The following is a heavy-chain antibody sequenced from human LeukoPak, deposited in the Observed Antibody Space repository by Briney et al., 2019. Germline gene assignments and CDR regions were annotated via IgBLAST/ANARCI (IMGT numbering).Heavy chain of an antibody. J-gene: IGHJ3*02. V-gene: IGHV4-59*12. Sequence: PSETLSLTCTVSGGSISSYYWRWIRQPPGKGLEWIGYIYYSGSTNYNPSLKSRVTKSVDTSKNQFSLKLSSVTAADTAVYYCARAKKVLAAAGRGAFDIWGQGTMVTVS. CDR1: GGSISSYY. CDR3: ARAKKVLAAAGRGAFDI. CDR2: IYYSGST. D-gene: IGHD6-13*01.